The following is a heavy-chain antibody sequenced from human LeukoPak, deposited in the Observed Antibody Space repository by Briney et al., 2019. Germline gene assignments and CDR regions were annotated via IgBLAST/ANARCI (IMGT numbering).Heavy chain of an antibody. Sequence: ASVKVSCKTSGYTFSNYYLHWVRQAPGQGPEWMGIIKPSDGSTQYPQKFQGRVTMTRDMSASTVYTELSSLTSEDTAMYYCARESPESYRFVYWGQGAPVTVSS. V-gene: IGHV1-46*01. CDR3: ARESPESYRFVY. CDR1: GYTFSNYY. D-gene: IGHD2-2*01. J-gene: IGHJ4*02. CDR2: IKPSDGST.